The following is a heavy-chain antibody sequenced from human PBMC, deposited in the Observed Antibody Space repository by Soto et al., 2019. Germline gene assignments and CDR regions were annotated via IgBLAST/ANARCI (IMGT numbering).Heavy chain of an antibody. CDR1: CWSFRGYY. D-gene: IGHD6-13*01. Sequence: SATLSLTCAVYCWSFRGYYWTWLRQPPGTGLEWIGEINHSGSTNYNPSLKSRVTISVDTSKNQFSLKLTSVTAADTAVYYCARRGGVAAAIWGYWGQGTLVTVS. V-gene: IGHV4-34*01. CDR2: INHSGST. CDR3: ARRGGVAAAIWGY. J-gene: IGHJ4*02.